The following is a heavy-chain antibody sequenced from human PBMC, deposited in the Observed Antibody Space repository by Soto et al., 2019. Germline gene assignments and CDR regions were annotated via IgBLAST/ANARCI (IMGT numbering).Heavy chain of an antibody. J-gene: IGHJ5*02. CDR1: GRSFSGYY. CDR2: INHSGST. V-gene: IGHV4-34*01. CDR3: ARALPYCGGDCFDNWFDP. Sequence: SESLSLTCALDGRSFSGYYWSWIPQPPGKGLEWIGEINHSGSTNYNPSLKSRVTISVDTSKNQFSLKLSSVTAADTAVYYCARALPYCGGDCFDNWFDPWGQGTLVTVS. D-gene: IGHD2-21*02.